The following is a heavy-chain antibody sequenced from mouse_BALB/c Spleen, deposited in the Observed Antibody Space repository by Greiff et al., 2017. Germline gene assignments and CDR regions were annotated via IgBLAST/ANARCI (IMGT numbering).Heavy chain of an antibody. CDR3: ARSITTATYYFDY. D-gene: IGHD1-2*01. Sequence: EVNVVESGGGLVKPGGSLKLSCAASGFTFSSYAMSWVRQSPEKRLEWVAEISSGGSYTYYPDTVTGRFTISRDNAKNTLYLEMSSLRSEDTAMYYCARSITTATYYFDYWGQGTTLTVSS. V-gene: IGHV5-9-4*01. J-gene: IGHJ2*01. CDR1: GFTFSSYA. CDR2: ISSGGSYT.